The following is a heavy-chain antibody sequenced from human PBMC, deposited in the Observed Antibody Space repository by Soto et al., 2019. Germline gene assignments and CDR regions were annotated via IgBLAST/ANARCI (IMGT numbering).Heavy chain of an antibody. Sequence: SETLSLTCTVSGGSISSYYWSWIRQPPGKGLEWIGYIYYSGSTNYNPSLKSRVTISVDTSKNQFSLKLSSVTAADTAVYYCARLAYYDFWSGYSGPHAFDIWGQGTMVTV. D-gene: IGHD3-3*01. CDR1: GGSISSYY. CDR3: ARLAYYDFWSGYSGPHAFDI. CDR2: IYYSGST. V-gene: IGHV4-59*01. J-gene: IGHJ3*02.